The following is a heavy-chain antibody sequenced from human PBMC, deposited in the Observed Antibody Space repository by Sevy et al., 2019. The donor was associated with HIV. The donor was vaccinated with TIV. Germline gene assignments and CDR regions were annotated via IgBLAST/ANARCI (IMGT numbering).Heavy chain of an antibody. CDR2: IIPIFGTA. J-gene: IGHJ6*02. CDR3: AAGVVTLGGGEDYGMDV. V-gene: IGHV1-69*13. D-gene: IGHD3-3*01. CDR1: GGTFSSYA. Sequence: ASVKVSCKASGGTFSSYAISWVRQAPGQGLEWMGGIIPIFGTANYAQKFQGRGTITAGESTSTAYMELSSLRSEDTAVYYCAAGVVTLGGGEDYGMDVWGQGTTVTVSS.